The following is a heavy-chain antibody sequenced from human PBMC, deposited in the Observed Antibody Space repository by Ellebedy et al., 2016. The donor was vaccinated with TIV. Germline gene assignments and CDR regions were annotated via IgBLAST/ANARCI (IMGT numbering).Heavy chain of an antibody. CDR3: ARDNSHQGNAFDI. CDR2: ISYDGSNK. Sequence: GESLKISCAASGFTFSTYPMHWVRQAPGEGLEWVAAISYDGSNKFYADSVKGRFTISRDDSKSTLYLQMNSLRAEDTAVYYCARDNSHQGNAFDIWGQGTMVTVSS. D-gene: IGHD2/OR15-2a*01. J-gene: IGHJ3*02. CDR1: GFTFSTYP. V-gene: IGHV3-30*04.